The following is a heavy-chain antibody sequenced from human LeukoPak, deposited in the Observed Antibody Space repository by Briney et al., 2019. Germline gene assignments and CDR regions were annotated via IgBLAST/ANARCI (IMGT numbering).Heavy chain of an antibody. J-gene: IGHJ4*02. Sequence: GGSLRLSCAVSAFTVSNNYMGWVRQAPGKGLEWVSVIYSDGSTYYANSVKGRFTISRDNSKNTLDLQMNSLRAEDTAVYYCARGGGAFCGSDCHRNFDYWGQGTLVTVSS. V-gene: IGHV3-53*01. CDR3: ARGGGAFCGSDCHRNFDY. D-gene: IGHD2-21*02. CDR1: AFTVSNNY. CDR2: IYSDGST.